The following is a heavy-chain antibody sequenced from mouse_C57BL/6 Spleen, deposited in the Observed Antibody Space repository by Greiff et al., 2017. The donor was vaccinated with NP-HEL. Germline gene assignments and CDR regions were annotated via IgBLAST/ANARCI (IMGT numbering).Heavy chain of an antibody. CDR1: GFTIKDDY. CDR2: IDPENGDT. J-gene: IGHJ2*01. Sequence: VQLQQSGAELVRPGASVKLSCTASGFTIKDDYMHWVKQRPEQGLEWIGWIDPENGDTEYASKFQGKATITADPSSNTAYLQLSSLTSEDTAVYYCTPTGRNYWGQGTTLTVSS. V-gene: IGHV14-4*01. CDR3: TPTGRNY. D-gene: IGHD4-1*02.